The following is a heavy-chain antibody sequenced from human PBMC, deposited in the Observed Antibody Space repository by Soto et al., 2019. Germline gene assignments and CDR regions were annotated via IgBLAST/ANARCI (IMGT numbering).Heavy chain of an antibody. CDR2: LYNSGCT. J-gene: IGHJ6*02. CDR3: ARDLGSYCGPDWYPLDV. V-gene: IGHV4-59*01. D-gene: IGHD2-21*02. CDR1: GGSIRSYY. Sequence: QVRLQESGPGLVKPSETLSLTCTVSGGSIRSYYWSWIRQAPGKGLEWIGYLYNSGCTVYNPSLQRRLTISVDTSKKQSSLKRNSVPAADTAVQYCARDLGSYCGPDWYPLDVWGQGTTVTVSS.